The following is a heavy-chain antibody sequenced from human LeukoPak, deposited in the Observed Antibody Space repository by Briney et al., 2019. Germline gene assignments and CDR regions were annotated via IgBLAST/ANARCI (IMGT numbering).Heavy chain of an antibody. CDR3: ARDPGVVAASFKFDY. CDR1: GYTFSNFG. Sequence: ASVKVSCTTSGYTFSNFGINWVRQAPGKGLEWMGWISTYNGNTNYAQKLQGRVTMTTDTSTSAAYMELRSLRSDDTAVYYCARDPGVVAASFKFDYWGQGTLVTVSS. V-gene: IGHV1-18*01. CDR2: ISTYNGNT. J-gene: IGHJ4*02. D-gene: IGHD2-15*01.